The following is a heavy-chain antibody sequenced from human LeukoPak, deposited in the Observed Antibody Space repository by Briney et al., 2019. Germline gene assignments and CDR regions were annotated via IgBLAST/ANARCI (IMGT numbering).Heavy chain of an antibody. CDR1: GFIVSSTY. V-gene: IGHV3-53*01. CDR2: IYSGGTT. Sequence: PGRSQRLSCAASGFIVSSTYMTWVRQAPGKGLEWVSVIYSGGTTYYADSVKGRFTISRDNSKNTLYLQMNSLRAEDTAVYYCARDQWSGSYFDYWGQGTLVTVSS. D-gene: IGHD1-26*01. CDR3: ARDQWSGSYFDY. J-gene: IGHJ4*02.